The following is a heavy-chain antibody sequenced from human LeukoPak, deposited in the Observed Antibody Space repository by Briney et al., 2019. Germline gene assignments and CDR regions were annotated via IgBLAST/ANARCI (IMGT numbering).Heavy chain of an antibody. CDR2: IRSKAFDETT. V-gene: IGHV3-49*04. J-gene: IGHJ4*02. D-gene: IGHD3-10*01. Sequence: PGGSLRLSCAASGFTFGDYAMSWVRQAPGKGLRGVGFIRSKAFDETTEYAASVKGRFTISRDDSKSIAYLQMNSLKIEDTAVYYCASSFGQLSFFDYWGQGTLVTVSS. CDR1: GFTFGDYA. CDR3: ASSFGQLSFFDY.